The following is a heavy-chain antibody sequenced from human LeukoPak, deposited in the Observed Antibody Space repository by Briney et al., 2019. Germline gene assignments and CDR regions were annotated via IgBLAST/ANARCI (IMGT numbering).Heavy chain of an antibody. CDR1: GFTFSSYD. V-gene: IGHV3-48*03. CDR2: ISSDGSTI. CDR3: ARVFPSRAAAGTNRIDP. D-gene: IGHD6-13*01. Sequence: GGSLRLSCAASGFTFSSYDMNWVRQAPGKGLEWVSYISSDGSTIYYADSVKGRFTISRDNAKNSLYLQINSLRAEDTAVYYCARVFPSRAAAGTNRIDPWGQGTLVTVSS. J-gene: IGHJ5*02.